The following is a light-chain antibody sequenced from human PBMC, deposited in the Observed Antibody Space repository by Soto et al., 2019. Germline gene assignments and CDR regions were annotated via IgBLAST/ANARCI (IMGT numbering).Light chain of an antibody. CDR3: QQYNNWPPKT. Sequence: EIILTQSPDTLSLSPGERATLSCRAIQTVSSNYLAWCQQRPGQAPRLLIYGASTRAAGIPDRFSGSGSGTEFTLTISSLQSEDFAVYYCQQYNNWPPKTFGQGTKVDIK. J-gene: IGKJ1*01. CDR1: QTVSSN. CDR2: GAS. V-gene: IGKV3D-15*01.